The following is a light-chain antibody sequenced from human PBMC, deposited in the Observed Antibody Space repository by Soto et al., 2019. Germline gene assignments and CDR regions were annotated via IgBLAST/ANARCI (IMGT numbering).Light chain of an antibody. V-gene: IGKV3-15*01. CDR2: GAS. J-gene: IGKJ2*01. CDR1: QSVSSN. CDR3: QQYNNWPPRRT. Sequence: EIVMTQSPATLSVSPGERATLSCRASQSVSSNLAWYQQKPGQAPRLLIYGASTRATGIPARFSGSGSGTEFTLTNSSLQSEDFAVYYCQQYNNWPPRRTFGQGTKLEIK.